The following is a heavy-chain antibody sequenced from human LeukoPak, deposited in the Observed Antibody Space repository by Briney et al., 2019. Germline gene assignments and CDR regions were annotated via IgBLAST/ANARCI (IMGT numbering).Heavy chain of an antibody. D-gene: IGHD6-6*01. CDR2: IVVGSGNT. Sequence: SVKVSCKASGFTFTSSAVQWVRQARGQRLEWIGWIVVGSGNTNYAQKFQERVTITRDMSTSTAYMELSSLRSEDTAVYYCAADIRGPDIAARLSPGYRGQGTLVTVSS. CDR3: AADIRGPDIAARLSPGY. V-gene: IGHV1-58*01. J-gene: IGHJ4*02. CDR1: GFTFTSSA.